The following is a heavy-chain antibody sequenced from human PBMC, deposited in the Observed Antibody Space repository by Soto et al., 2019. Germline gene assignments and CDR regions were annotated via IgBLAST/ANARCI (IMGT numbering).Heavy chain of an antibody. CDR2: ISGSGGST. Sequence: PGGSLRLSCVASGFTVSSYAMSWVRQAPGKGLEWVSAISGSGGSTYYADSVKGRFTISRDNSKNTLYLQMNSLRAEDTAVYYCANQYYDFWSGPNWFDPWGQGTLVTVSS. CDR3: ANQYYDFWSGPNWFDP. D-gene: IGHD3-3*01. CDR1: GFTVSSYA. V-gene: IGHV3-23*01. J-gene: IGHJ5*01.